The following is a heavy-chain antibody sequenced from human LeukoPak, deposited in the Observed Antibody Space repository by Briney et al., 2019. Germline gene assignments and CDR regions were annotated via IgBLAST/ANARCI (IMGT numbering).Heavy chain of an antibody. V-gene: IGHV3-30*04. CDR2: ISYDGNNN. CDR1: GFTFSSYA. J-gene: IGHJ2*01. CDR3: ARGASRGYCTSTSCLYWYFDL. Sequence: GRSLRLSCAASGFTFSSYAMHWVRQAPGQGLEWVAVISYDGNNNFYADSVKGRFTIARDNSNNTLYLQMNSLRAEDTAVYYCARGASRGYCTSTSCLYWYFDLWGRGTLVTVSS. D-gene: IGHD2-2*01.